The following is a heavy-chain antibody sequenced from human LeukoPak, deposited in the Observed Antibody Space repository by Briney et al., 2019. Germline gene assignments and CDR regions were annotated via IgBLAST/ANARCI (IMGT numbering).Heavy chain of an antibody. D-gene: IGHD3-3*01. J-gene: IGHJ4*02. CDR1: GGTFSIYA. V-gene: IGHV1-69*13. CDR3: ARGPYYDFWSGNYFDY. Sequence: GASVKVSCKASGGTFSIYAISWVRQAPGQGLEWMGGIIPIFGTANYAQKFQGRVTITANESTSTAYMELSSLRSEDTAVYYCARGPYYDFWSGNYFDYWGQGTLVTVSS. CDR2: IIPIFGTA.